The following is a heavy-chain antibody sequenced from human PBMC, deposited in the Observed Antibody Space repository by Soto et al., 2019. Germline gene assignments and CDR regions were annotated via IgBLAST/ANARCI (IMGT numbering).Heavy chain of an antibody. Sequence: SVKVSCKASGGTFSSYAISWVRQAPGQGLEWMGGIIPIFGTANYAQKFQGRVTITADESTSTAYMELSSLRSEDTAVYYSVSFTVTLPYYYYGMDVWGQGTTVTVSS. D-gene: IGHD4-4*01. CDR3: VSFTVTLPYYYYGMDV. CDR1: GGTFSSYA. CDR2: IIPIFGTA. V-gene: IGHV1-69*13. J-gene: IGHJ6*02.